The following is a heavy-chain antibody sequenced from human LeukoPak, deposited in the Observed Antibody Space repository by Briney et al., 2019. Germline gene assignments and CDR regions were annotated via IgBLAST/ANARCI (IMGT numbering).Heavy chain of an antibody. J-gene: IGHJ4*02. V-gene: IGHV3-48*04. CDR3: ARDTAVSDFDY. D-gene: IGHD4-23*01. CDR1: GFTFSSYG. Sequence: GGSLRLSCAASGFTFSSYGMTWVRQAPGKGLEWVSYISSSSSTIYYADSVKGRFTISRDNAKNSLYLQMNSLRVEDTAVYYCARDTAVSDFDYWGRGTLVTVSS. CDR2: ISSSSSTI.